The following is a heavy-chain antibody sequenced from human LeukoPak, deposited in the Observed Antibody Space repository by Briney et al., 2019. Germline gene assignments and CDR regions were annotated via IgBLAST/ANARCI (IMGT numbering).Heavy chain of an antibody. J-gene: IGHJ4*02. D-gene: IGHD4-17*01. CDR1: GFIFNSFA. CDR3: GRDPHYGAIDY. CDR2: IKSDGSEK. V-gene: IGHV3-7*03. Sequence: GGSLRLSCAASGFIFNSFAMSWVRQAPGRGLEWVAIIKSDGSEKSHVDSVKGRFTISRDNAKNSLYLQMNSLRAEDTAVYYCGRDPHYGAIDYWGQGTLVTVSS.